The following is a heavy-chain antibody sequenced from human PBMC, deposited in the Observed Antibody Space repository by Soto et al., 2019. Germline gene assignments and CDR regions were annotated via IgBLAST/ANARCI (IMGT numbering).Heavy chain of an antibody. CDR1: GFPFSSYN. CDR3: ARDGLLSFGEVLKVHYIDV. V-gene: IGHV3-21*06. CDR2: INSTSRYI. Sequence: QLVESGGGLVKPGGSLRLSCATSGFPFSSYNMNWVRQAPGKGLQWVSSINSTSRYIDYADSVKGRYTISRDNANNSLNLQMDSLRAEDTAVYYCARDGLLSFGEVLKVHYIDVWGKGTTVAVSS. D-gene: IGHD3-10*01. J-gene: IGHJ6*03.